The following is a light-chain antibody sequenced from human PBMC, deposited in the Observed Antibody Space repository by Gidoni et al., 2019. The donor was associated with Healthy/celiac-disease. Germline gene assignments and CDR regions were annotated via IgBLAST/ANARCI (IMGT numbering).Light chain of an antibody. Sequence: QSVLTQPPSVSGAPGPRVTISCTGSSSNIGAGYDVHWYQQLPGTAPKLLIHGNSNRPSGVPDRFSGSKSGTSASLAITGLQAEDEADYYCQSYDSSLSGSVVFGGGTKLTVL. CDR3: QSYDSSLSGSVV. CDR2: GNS. V-gene: IGLV1-40*01. CDR1: SSNIGAGYD. J-gene: IGLJ2*01.